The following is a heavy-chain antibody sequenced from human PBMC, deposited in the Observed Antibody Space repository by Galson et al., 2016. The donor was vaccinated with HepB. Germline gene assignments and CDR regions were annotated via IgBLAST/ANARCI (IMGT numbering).Heavy chain of an antibody. CDR1: GFTFSRYT. J-gene: IGHJ3*02. V-gene: IGHV3-21*01. CDR3: VRVRADYGGNMPDAFDI. Sequence: SLRLSCAASGFTFSRYTMNWVRQAPGKGLEWVSSISSGSSYIYYADSVKGRFTISRDNAKNSLYLQMHSLRAEDTAVYYCVRVRADYGGNMPDAFDIWGQGTMVTVSS. CDR2: ISSGSSYI. D-gene: IGHD4-23*01.